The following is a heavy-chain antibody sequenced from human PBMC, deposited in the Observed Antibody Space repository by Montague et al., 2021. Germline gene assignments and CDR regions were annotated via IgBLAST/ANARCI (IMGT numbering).Heavy chain of an antibody. CDR1: GDSVSSNEAT. J-gene: IGHJ5*02. CDR3: ARGWQKRFDP. CDR2: TYYRSKWYN. Sequence: CAISGDSVSSNEATWNWIRQSPSRGLEWLGRTYYRSKWYNEYAISVKSRITVNPDTSKNQFSLLLNSVTPEDTAVYYCARGWQKRFDPWGQGTLVTVSS. D-gene: IGHD5-24*01. V-gene: IGHV6-1*01.